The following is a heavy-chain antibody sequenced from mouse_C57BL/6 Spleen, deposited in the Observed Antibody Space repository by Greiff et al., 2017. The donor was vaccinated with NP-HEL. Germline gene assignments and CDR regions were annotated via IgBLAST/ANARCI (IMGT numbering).Heavy chain of an antibody. D-gene: IGHD1-1*01. CDR3: ARNGGYGSRGWYFDV. CDR2: IWSGGST. Sequence: VKLMESGPGLVQPSQSLSITCTVSGFSLTSYGVHWVRQSPGKGLEWLGVIWSGGSTDYNAAFISRLSISKDNSKSQVFFKMNSLQADDTAIYYCARNGGYGSRGWYFDVWGTGTTVTVSS. J-gene: IGHJ1*03. CDR1: GFSLTSYG. V-gene: IGHV2-2*01.